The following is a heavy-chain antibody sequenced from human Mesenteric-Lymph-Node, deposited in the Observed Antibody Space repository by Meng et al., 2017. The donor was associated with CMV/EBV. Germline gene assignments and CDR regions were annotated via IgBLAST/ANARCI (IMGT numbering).Heavy chain of an antibody. Sequence: QVQFHQWGPGLLKPSETLSVTCAVYGGSFSGYYWNWIRQSSEKGLEWIGEINHSGSTTYNPSFTGRIIISVDTSTNQISLNMSSVTAADTAVYYCARGSSYDILTGYFDYWGQGALVTVSS. D-gene: IGHD3-9*01. J-gene: IGHJ4*02. CDR3: ARGSSYDILTGYFDY. V-gene: IGHV4-34*01. CDR1: GGSFSGYY. CDR2: INHSGST.